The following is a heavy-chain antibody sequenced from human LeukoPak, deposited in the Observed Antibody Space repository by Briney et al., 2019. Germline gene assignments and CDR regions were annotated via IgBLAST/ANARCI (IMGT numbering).Heavy chain of an antibody. CDR1: GFTFGDYA. CDR3: TRVGDYVWGSYRPTRRIDY. D-gene: IGHD3-16*02. J-gene: IGHJ4*02. Sequence: GGSLRLSCTASGFTFGDYAMSWVRQAPGKGLEWVGFIRSKAYGGTTEYAAPVKGRFTISRDDSKSIAYLQMNSLKTEDTAVYYCTRVGDYVWGSYRPTRRIDYWGQGTLVTVSS. V-gene: IGHV3-49*04. CDR2: IRSKAYGGTT.